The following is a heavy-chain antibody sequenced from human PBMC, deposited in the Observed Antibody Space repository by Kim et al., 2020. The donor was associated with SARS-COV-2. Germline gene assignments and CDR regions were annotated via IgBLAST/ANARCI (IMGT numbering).Heavy chain of an antibody. V-gene: IGHV3-15*01. CDR1: GFTFSNAW. D-gene: IGHD3-10*01. J-gene: IGHJ4*02. CDR3: TTARLWFGELSNDY. CDR2: IKSKTDGGTT. Sequence: GGSLRLSCAASGFTFSNAWMSWVRQAPGKGLEWVGRIKSKTDGGTTDYAAPVKGRFTISRDDSKNTLYLQMNSLKTEDTAVYYCTTARLWFGELSNDYWGQGTLVTVSS.